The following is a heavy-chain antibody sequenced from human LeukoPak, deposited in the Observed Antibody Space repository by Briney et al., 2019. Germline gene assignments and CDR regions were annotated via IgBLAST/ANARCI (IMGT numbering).Heavy chain of an antibody. D-gene: IGHD3-22*01. Sequence: ASVKVSCKVSGYTLTELSMHWVRQAPGKGLEWMGGFDPEDGETIYAQKFQGRVTMTEDTSTDTAYMELSSLRSEDTAVYYCATNYYDSSAFDYWGQGTLVTVSS. CDR3: ATNYYDSSAFDY. CDR1: GYTLTELS. J-gene: IGHJ4*02. CDR2: FDPEDGET. V-gene: IGHV1-24*01.